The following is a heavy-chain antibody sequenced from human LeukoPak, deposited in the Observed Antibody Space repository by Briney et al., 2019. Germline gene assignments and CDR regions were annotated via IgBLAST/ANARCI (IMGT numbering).Heavy chain of an antibody. CDR3: ASIAVAGTGGTAYAFDI. Sequence: SVKVSCKASGGTFSSYAISWVRQAPGQGLEWMGRIIPILGIANYAQKFQGRVTITADKSTSTAYMELSSLRSEDTAVYYCASIAVAGTGGTAYAFDIWGQGTMVTVSS. CDR2: IIPILGIA. J-gene: IGHJ3*02. D-gene: IGHD6-19*01. V-gene: IGHV1-69*04. CDR1: GGTFSSYA.